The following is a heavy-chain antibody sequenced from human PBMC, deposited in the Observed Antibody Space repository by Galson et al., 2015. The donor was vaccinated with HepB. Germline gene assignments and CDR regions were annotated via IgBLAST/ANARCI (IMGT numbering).Heavy chain of an antibody. D-gene: IGHD6-13*01. V-gene: IGHV4-34*01. CDR2: INHSGST. Sequence: ETLSLTCAVYGGSFSGYYWNWIRQPPGKGLEWIGEINHSGSTSYNPSLKSRVTMSVDTSKNQFSLKLSSVTAADTAVYYCARGLIAAAGTGTHIDYWGQGTLVTVSS. CDR3: ARGLIAAAGTGTHIDY. J-gene: IGHJ4*02. CDR1: GGSFSGYY.